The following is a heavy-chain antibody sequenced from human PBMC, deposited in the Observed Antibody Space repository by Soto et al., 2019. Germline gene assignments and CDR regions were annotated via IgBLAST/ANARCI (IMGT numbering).Heavy chain of an antibody. Sequence: TVCSLRHSCAASRLIFSNYKMDSVRQDPVKWLVFFSRINTDGSITDYADSVKGRFTVSRDNPKNTLYLQMNSLRAEDTAVYYCARDTDGLHYWGQGTLVTVSS. J-gene: IGHJ4*02. CDR3: ARDTDGLHY. V-gene: IGHV3-74*01. CDR1: RLIFSNYK. CDR2: INTDGSIT.